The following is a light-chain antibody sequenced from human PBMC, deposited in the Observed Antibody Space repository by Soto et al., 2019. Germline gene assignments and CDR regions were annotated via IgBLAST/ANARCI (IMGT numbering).Light chain of an antibody. CDR3: QQYSNWPPLT. J-gene: IGKJ4*01. CDR1: HFIGSN. V-gene: IGKV3-15*01. Sequence: MTQSPATLSVSPGERATLSCRASHFIGSNLAWYQHKPGEAPRLLIYDASSRATGIPARFSGSASGTDLALTISSLQSEDFAINYCQQYSNWPPLTFGGGTKVEIK. CDR2: DAS.